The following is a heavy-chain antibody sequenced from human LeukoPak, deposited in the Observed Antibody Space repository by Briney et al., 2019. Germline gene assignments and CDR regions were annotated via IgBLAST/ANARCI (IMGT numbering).Heavy chain of an antibody. CDR2: ISSSSSTI. CDR1: GFTFSTYS. Sequence: GGSLRLSCAASGFTFSTYSMNWVRQAPGKGLEWVSYISSSSSTIYYADSVKGRFTISRDNAKNSLYLQMNSLRDEDTAVYYCASDYDSWSGHGVRWGQGTLVTVSS. V-gene: IGHV3-48*02. J-gene: IGHJ4*02. D-gene: IGHD3-3*01. CDR3: ASDYDSWSGHGVR.